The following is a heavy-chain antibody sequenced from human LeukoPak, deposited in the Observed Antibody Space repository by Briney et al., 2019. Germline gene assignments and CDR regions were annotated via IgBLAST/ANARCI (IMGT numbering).Heavy chain of an antibody. D-gene: IGHD5-18*01. Sequence: PSETLSLTCTVSGGSIRSYYWSWIRQPPGKGLEWIGYIYYSGSTNYNPSLKSRVTISVDTSKNQFSLKLSSVTAADTAVYYCARDVIQLGAFDYWGQGTLVTVSS. J-gene: IGHJ4*02. CDR3: ARDVIQLGAFDY. CDR2: IYYSGST. CDR1: GGSIRSYY. V-gene: IGHV4-59*01.